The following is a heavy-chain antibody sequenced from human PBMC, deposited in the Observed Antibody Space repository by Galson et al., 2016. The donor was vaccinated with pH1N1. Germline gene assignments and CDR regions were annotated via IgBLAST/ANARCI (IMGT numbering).Heavy chain of an antibody. CDR2: INKDGGDT. J-gene: IGHJ4*02. D-gene: IGHD4-23*01. Sequence: SLRLSCAASGFSFSKHGMTWVRQAPGKGLEWVANINKDGGDTYYVDSVKGRFTISRDNAKNSLYLQLNSLRAEDTAVYYCARFYGGNSDYWGQGTLVTVSS. CDR1: GFSFSKHG. V-gene: IGHV3-7*04. CDR3: ARFYGGNSDY.